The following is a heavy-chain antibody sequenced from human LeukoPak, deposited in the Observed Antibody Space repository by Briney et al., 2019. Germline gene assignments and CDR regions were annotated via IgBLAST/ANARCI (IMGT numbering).Heavy chain of an antibody. CDR1: GYTFTSYD. D-gene: IGHD3-10*01. CDR2: MNPNSGNT. CDR3: ARGHHGSGSRYYYYGMDV. Sequence: ASVKVSCKASGYTFTSYDINWVRQATGQGLEWMGWMNPNSGNTGYAQKFQGRVTMTRNTSISTAYMELSSLRSEDTAVYYCARGHHGSGSRYYYYGMDVWGQGTTVTVSS. V-gene: IGHV1-8*01. J-gene: IGHJ6*02.